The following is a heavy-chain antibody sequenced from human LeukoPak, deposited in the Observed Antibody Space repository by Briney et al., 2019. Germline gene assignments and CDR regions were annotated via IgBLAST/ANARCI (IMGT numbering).Heavy chain of an antibody. CDR2: INHSGST. V-gene: IGHV4-34*01. CDR3: ARAECSGGSCYPGDFDY. CDR1: GGSFSGYY. Sequence: PSETLSLTCAVYGGSFSGYYWSWIRQPPGKGLEWIGEINHSGSTNYNPSLKSRVTISVDTSKNQFSLKLSPVTAADTAVYYCARAECSGGSCYPGDFDYWGQGTLVTVSS. J-gene: IGHJ4*02. D-gene: IGHD2-15*01.